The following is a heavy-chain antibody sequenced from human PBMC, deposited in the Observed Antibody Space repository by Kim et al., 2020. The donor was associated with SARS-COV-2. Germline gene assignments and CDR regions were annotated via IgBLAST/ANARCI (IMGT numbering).Heavy chain of an antibody. D-gene: IGHD3-3*02. V-gene: IGHV3-9*01. CDR1: GFTFNDHA. Sequence: GGYLRLSCIASGFTFNDHAMHWVRQAPGKGLEWVSGIMWNSDGIGYADSVKGRFTTSIDNAKNSLYLQMNSLRPEDTALYYCTKDVLAGGADVWGQGTAV. CDR2: IMWNSDGI. CDR3: TKDVLAGGADV. J-gene: IGHJ6*02.